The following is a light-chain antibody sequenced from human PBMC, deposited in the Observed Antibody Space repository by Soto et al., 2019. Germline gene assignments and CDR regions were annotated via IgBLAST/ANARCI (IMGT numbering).Light chain of an antibody. J-gene: IGLJ1*01. CDR1: SSDVGGYNY. CDR2: DVS. V-gene: IGLV2-14*01. Sequence: QSALTQPASVSGSPGQSITISCTGTSSDVGGYNYASWYQQHPGKAPKLMIYDVSNRPSGVSNRFSGSKSANTASLTISGLQAEDEADYYCSSYTSSSTRVFGTGTKLTV. CDR3: SSYTSSSTRV.